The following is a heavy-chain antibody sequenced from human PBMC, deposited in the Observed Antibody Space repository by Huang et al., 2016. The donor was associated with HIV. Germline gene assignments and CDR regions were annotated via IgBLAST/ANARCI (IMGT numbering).Heavy chain of an antibody. Sequence: QVQLVESGAELKKPGASVRVSCKVSGYTVSELSLHWVRQAPEKGLEWMGGSDPEEGETIYAQRLQGRVTMTEDTSTDTAYMELSSLRPEDTAVYYCATSTPDVGAGVLRSAFDIWGQGTMVTVSS. CDR1: GYTVSELS. V-gene: IGHV1-24*01. D-gene: IGHD2-15*01. CDR2: SDPEEGET. CDR3: ATSTPDVGAGVLRSAFDI. J-gene: IGHJ3*02.